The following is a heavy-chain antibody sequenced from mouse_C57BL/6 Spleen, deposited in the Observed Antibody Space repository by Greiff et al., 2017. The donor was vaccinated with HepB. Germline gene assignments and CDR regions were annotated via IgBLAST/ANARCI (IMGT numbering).Heavy chain of an antibody. J-gene: IGHJ4*01. CDR1: GYTFTSYW. CDR2: IDPSDSYT. Sequence: QVQLQQPGAELVRPGTSVKLSCKASGYTFTSYWMHWVKQRPGQGLEWIGVIDPSDSYTNYNQKFKGKATLTVDTSSSTAYMQLSSLTSDDSAVYYCAEGLSYAMDYWGQGTSVTVSS. V-gene: IGHV1-59*01. CDR3: AEGLSYAMDY. D-gene: IGHD1-1*01.